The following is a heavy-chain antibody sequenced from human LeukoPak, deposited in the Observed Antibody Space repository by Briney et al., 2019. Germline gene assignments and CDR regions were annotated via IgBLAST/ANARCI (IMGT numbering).Heavy chain of an antibody. D-gene: IGHD3-22*01. CDR2: IGGGDT. CDR3: AKEDLRITMIVVVMRGAFDI. V-gene: IGHV3-23*01. J-gene: IGHJ3*02. CDR1: GFTLRNFA. Sequence: GGSLRLSCSASGFTLRNFAISWVRQAPGKGLEWVSSIGGGDTHYADSVKGRFTISRDDSRSTVDLQMSSLRAEDTAVYYCAKEDLRITMIVVVMRGAFDIWGQGTMVTVSS.